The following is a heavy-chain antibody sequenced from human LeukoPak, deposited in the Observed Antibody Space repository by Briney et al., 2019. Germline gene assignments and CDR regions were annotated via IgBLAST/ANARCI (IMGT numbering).Heavy chain of an antibody. Sequence: GGSLRLSCAASGFTFSTHSMSWVRQAPGKGLEWVSSISSSSSYILYADSVKGRFTISRDNARNSLYLQMNSLRSEDTAVYYCARDETGWSRDYWGQGTLVTVSS. J-gene: IGHJ4*02. CDR3: ARDETGWSRDY. CDR1: GFTFSTHS. V-gene: IGHV3-21*01. CDR2: ISSSSSYI. D-gene: IGHD6-19*01.